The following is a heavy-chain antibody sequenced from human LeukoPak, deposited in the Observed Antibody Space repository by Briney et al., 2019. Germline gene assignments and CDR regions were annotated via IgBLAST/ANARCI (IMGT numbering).Heavy chain of an antibody. CDR3: ARDGSPNHLPELDV. D-gene: IGHD1-26*01. CDR2: IYYSGST. J-gene: IGHJ6*04. Sequence: SETLSLTCTVSGGSISSYYWSWIRQPPGKGLEWIGYIYYSGSTNYNPSLKSRVTISVDTSKNQFSLKLSSVIAADTAVYYCARDGSPNHLPELDVWGKGTTVTVSS. CDR1: GGSISSYY. V-gene: IGHV4-59*01.